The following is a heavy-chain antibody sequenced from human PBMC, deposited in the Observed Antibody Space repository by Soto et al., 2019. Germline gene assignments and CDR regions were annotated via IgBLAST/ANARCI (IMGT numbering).Heavy chain of an antibody. CDR3: AKGRDYYGSSGYLFDY. CDR1: GFTFSSYA. J-gene: IGHJ4*02. D-gene: IGHD3-22*01. V-gene: IGHV3-23*01. Sequence: GGSLRLSCAASGFTFSSYAMSWVRQAPGKGLEWVSAISGSGGSTYYADSVKGRFTISRDNSKNTLYLQMNSLRAEDTAVYYCAKGRDYYGSSGYLFDYWGQGTLVTVSS. CDR2: ISGSGGST.